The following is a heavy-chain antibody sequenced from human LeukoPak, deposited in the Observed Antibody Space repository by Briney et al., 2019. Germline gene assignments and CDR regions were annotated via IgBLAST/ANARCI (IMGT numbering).Heavy chain of an antibody. J-gene: IGHJ4*02. CDR3: ARGGYSYDHYFDY. CDR1: GGSIISGHYY. Sequence: PSQTLSLTCTVSGGSIISGHYYWTWTRQHPGKGLEWIGYIYYSGSTSHNPSLKSRVIISVDTSKNQFSLKLSSVTAADTAVYYCARGGYSYDHYFDYWGQGTLVTVSS. CDR2: IYYSGST. V-gene: IGHV4-31*03. D-gene: IGHD5-18*01.